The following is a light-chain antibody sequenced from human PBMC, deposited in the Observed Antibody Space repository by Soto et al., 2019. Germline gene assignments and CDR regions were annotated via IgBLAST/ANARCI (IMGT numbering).Light chain of an antibody. CDR1: QDITGY. Sequence: DIQMTQSPSSLSRSVGDRVTITCQASQDITGYLNWYQHKPGVAPKLLIYDASELETGVPTRFSGSGSATEFSFTITSLQPEDAGTYYCQQYNPLPFTFGPGTKV. J-gene: IGKJ3*01. CDR3: QQYNPLPFT. CDR2: DAS. V-gene: IGKV1-33*01.